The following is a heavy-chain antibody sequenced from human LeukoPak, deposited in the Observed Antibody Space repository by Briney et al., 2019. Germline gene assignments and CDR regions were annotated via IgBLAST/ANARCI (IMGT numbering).Heavy chain of an antibody. V-gene: IGHV4-39*07. CDR2: IYYSGST. CDR3: AILPARGTYYYDSSGYYRPGVH. D-gene: IGHD3-22*01. Sequence: SEALSLTCTVSGGAISSSHYYWGWIRQPPGKGLEWIGSIYYSGSTSYNSSLKSRVTISVDTSKNQFSLKLSSVTAADTAVYYCAILPARGTYYYDSSGYYRPGVHWGQGTLVTVSS. J-gene: IGHJ4*02. CDR1: GGAISSSHYY.